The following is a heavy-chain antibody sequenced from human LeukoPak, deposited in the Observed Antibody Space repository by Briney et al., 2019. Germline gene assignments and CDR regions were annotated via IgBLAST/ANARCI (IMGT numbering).Heavy chain of an antibody. V-gene: IGHV4-39*07. CDR2: INHSGST. J-gene: IGHJ6*03. Sequence: SETLSLTCTVSGGSISSSSYYWSWIRQPPGKGLEWIGEINHSGSTNYNPSLKSRVTISVDTSKNQFSLKLSSVTAADTAVYYCARGLGYMDVWGKGTTVTVSS. D-gene: IGHD3-10*01. CDR3: ARGLGYMDV. CDR1: GGSISSSSYY.